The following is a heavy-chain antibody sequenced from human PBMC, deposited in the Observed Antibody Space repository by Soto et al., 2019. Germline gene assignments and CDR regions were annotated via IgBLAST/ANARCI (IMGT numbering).Heavy chain of an antibody. CDR3: ARRRLVGATSWAGLQY. CDR1: GFTFSSYA. CDR2: ISYDGSNK. D-gene: IGHD1-26*01. J-gene: IGHJ4*02. V-gene: IGHV3-30-3*01. Sequence: QVQLVESGGGVVQPGWSLRLSCAASGFTFSSYAMHWVRQAPGKGLEWVAVISYDGSNKIYAESVKGRFTISRDNSKNTLQLQMNSLRAEDTAVYYCARRRLVGATSWAGLQYWGQGTLVTVSS.